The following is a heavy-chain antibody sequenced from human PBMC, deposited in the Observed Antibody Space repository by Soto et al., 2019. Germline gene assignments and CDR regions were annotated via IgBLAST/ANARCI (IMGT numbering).Heavy chain of an antibody. D-gene: IGHD2-8*01. CDR1: GFTFSNYW. CDR3: ARDLIGPSDY. V-gene: IGHV3-7*01. J-gene: IGHJ4*02. CDR2: IKQDGSEK. Sequence: GGSLRLSCAASGFTFSNYWMTWVRQAPGKGLEWVANIKQDGSEKYYVDSVKGRFTISRDNAKNSLYLQMNSLRAEDTAVYFCARDLIGPSDYWGQGTLVTVSS.